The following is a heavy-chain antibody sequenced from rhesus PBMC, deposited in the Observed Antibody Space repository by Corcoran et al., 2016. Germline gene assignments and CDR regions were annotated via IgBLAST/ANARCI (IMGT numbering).Heavy chain of an antibody. CDR1: GGSISSSYYY. V-gene: IGHV4-122*02. CDR3: ARTKYSNYEYYFDY. Sequence: QVQLQESGPGLVKPSETLSLTCAVSGGSISSSYYYWSWIRQAPGKGLEWIGYISYGGSTSYNPSLKSRVTISRDTSKTQFSLKLSSVTAADTAVYYCARTKYSNYEYYFDYWGQGVLVTVSS. CDR2: ISYGGST. D-gene: IGHD4-23*01. J-gene: IGHJ4*01.